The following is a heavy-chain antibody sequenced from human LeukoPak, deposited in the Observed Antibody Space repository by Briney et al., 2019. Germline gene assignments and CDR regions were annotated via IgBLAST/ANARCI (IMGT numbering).Heavy chain of an antibody. J-gene: IGHJ6*03. V-gene: IGHV4-4*07. D-gene: IGHD4-17*01. CDR1: GGSISSYY. CDR2: IYTSGST. Sequence: SETLSLTCTVSGGSISSYYWSWIRQPAGKGLEWIGRIYTSGSTNYNPSLKSRVTMSVDTSKNQFSLKLSSVTAADTAVYYCARDRILGHTVTTSRYYCYYYMDVWGKGTTVTISS. CDR3: ARDRILGHTVTTSRYYCYYYMDV.